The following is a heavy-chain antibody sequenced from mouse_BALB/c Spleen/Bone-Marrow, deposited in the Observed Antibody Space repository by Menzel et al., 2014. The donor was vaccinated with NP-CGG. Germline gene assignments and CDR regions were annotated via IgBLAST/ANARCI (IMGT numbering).Heavy chain of an antibody. CDR1: GYTFTGYW. CDR2: INPSNGRT. Sequence: VQLQQSGAELVKPGASVKLSCKASGYTFTGYWMHWVRQRPGQDLEWIGEINPSNGRTNYNEKFRSMATLTVDKSSGTAYMQLSSLTSEDSAVFYCARLIYGSSYIVDFWGQGTSVTVSS. V-gene: IGHV1S81*02. D-gene: IGHD1-1*01. J-gene: IGHJ4*01. CDR3: ARLIYGSSYIVDF.